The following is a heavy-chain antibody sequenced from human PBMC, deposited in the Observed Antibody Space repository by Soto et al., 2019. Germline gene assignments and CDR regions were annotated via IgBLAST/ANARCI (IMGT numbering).Heavy chain of an antibody. CDR1: GGSISSSSYY. D-gene: IGHD3-10*01. Sequence: SETLSLTCTVSGGSISSSSYYWGWIRQPPGKGLEWIGSIYYSGSTYYNPSLKSRVTISVDTSKNQFSLKLSSVTAADTAVYYCARHKEVTMVRGVIPHYYYYMDVWGKGTTVTVSS. J-gene: IGHJ6*03. CDR2: IYYSGST. CDR3: ARHKEVTMVRGVIPHYYYYMDV. V-gene: IGHV4-39*01.